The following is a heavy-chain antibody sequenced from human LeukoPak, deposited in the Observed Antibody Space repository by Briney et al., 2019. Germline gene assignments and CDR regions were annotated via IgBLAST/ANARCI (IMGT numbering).Heavy chain of an antibody. CDR1: GDSSSSNSVT. J-gene: IGHJ5*02. D-gene: IGHD2-2*01. CDR3: ARRLTQYDCFDP. V-gene: IGHV6-1*01. CDR2: TYYRSTWYN. Sequence: SQILSLTCAISGDSSSSNSVTWNWIRQSPSRGLEWLGRTYYRSTWYNDYAVSVRGRITVNPDTSKNQFSLHLNSVTPEDTAVYYCARRLTQYDCFDPWGQGILVTVSS.